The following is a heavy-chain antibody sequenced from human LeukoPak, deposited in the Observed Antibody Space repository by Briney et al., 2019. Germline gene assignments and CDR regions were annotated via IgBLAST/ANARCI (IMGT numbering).Heavy chain of an antibody. D-gene: IGHD3-9*01. Sequence: PGGSLRLSCAASGFTFSSYSMNWVRQAPGKGLEWVSSISSSSSYIYHADSVKGRFTISRDNAKNSLYLQMNSLRAEDTAVYYCARLYYDILTGYDYWGQGTLVTVSS. CDR2: ISSSSSYI. CDR3: ARLYYDILTGYDY. CDR1: GFTFSSYS. V-gene: IGHV3-21*01. J-gene: IGHJ4*02.